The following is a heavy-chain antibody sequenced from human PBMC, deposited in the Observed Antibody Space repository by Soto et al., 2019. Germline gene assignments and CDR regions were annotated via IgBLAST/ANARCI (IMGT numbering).Heavy chain of an antibody. D-gene: IGHD2-15*01. V-gene: IGHV3-7*03. CDR1: GFTFSSYW. CDR3: AKLPDFDY. J-gene: IGHJ4*02. Sequence: PGGSLRLSCAASGFTFSSYWMSWVRQAPGKGLEWVANIKQGGSEKYYADSVKGRFTISRDNSKNTLYLQMNSLRAEDTAVYYCAKLPDFDYWGQGTLVTVPQ. CDR2: IKQGGSEK.